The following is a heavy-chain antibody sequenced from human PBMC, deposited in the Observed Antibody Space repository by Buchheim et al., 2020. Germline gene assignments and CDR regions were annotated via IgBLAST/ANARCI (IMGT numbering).Heavy chain of an antibody. CDR3: ARFLAYCGGDCLNHAFDI. CDR1: GGSISSGDYY. D-gene: IGHD2-21*02. CDR2: IYYSGST. Sequence: QVQPQESGPGLVKPSQTLSLTCTVSGGSISSGDYYWSWIRQPPGKGLEWIGYIYYSGSTYYNPSLKSRVTISVDPSKNQFSLKLSSVTAADTAVYYCARFLAYCGGDCLNHAFDIWGQGT. J-gene: IGHJ3*02. V-gene: IGHV4-30-4*01.